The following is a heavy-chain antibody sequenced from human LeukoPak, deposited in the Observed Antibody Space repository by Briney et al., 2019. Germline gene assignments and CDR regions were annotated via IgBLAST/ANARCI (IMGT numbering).Heavy chain of an antibody. CDR1: GYTFTGYY. CDR3: ASAPGIAAGRDAFDI. V-gene: IGHV1-2*02. Sequence: ASVKVSCKASGYTFTGYYMHWVRQAPGQGLEWMGWINPNSGGTNYAQKFQGRVTMTRDTSISTAYMELSRLRSDDTAVYHCASAPGIAAGRDAFDIWGQGTMVTVSS. D-gene: IGHD6-13*01. J-gene: IGHJ3*02. CDR2: INPNSGGT.